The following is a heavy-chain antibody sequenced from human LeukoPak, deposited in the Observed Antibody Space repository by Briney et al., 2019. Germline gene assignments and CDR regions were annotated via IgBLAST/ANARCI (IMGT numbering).Heavy chain of an antibody. V-gene: IGHV1-46*01. CDR2: INPSGGST. CDR3: ARATYYDSSGSSNNDAFDI. J-gene: IGHJ3*02. Sequence: ASVKVSCKATGYAFTSYYMHWVRQAPGQGLEWMGVINPSGGSTSYAQKFQGRVTMTRDTSTSTVYMELSSLRSEDTAVYYCARATYYDSSGSSNNDAFDIWGQGTMVTVSS. D-gene: IGHD3-22*01. CDR1: GYAFTSYY.